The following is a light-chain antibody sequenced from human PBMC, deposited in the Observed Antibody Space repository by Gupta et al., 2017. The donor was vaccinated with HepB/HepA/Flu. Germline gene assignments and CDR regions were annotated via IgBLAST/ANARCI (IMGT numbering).Light chain of an antibody. CDR3: HVWESSTDIFV. Sequence: SYVLTQPPSVSVALGQTATITCGGDNIGSKSVHWYQQKPGQAPVVVVFDDRDRPSGIPERFSCSNSENTDTVTINRGEAGDEADADYHVWESSTDIFVFGAGTKLTVL. V-gene: IGLV3-21*02. CDR1: NIGSKS. CDR2: DDR. J-gene: IGLJ2*01.